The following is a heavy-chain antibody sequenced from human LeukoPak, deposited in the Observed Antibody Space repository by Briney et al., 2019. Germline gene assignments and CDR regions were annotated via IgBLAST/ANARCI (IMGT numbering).Heavy chain of an antibody. J-gene: IGHJ6*03. D-gene: IGHD3-3*01. CDR1: GFTFSSYW. CDR2: IKQDGSEK. Sequence: SGGSLRLSCAASGFTFSSYWMSWVRQAPGKGLEWVANIKQDGSEKYYVDSVKGRFTISRDNAKNSLYLQMNSLRAEDTAVYYCARGGLYYDFWSGYNYYYMDVWGKGTTVTVSS. CDR3: ARGGLYYDFWSGYNYYYMDV. V-gene: IGHV3-7*01.